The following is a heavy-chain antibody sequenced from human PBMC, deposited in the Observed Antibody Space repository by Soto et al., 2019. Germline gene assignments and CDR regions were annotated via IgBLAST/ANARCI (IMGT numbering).Heavy chain of an antibody. D-gene: IGHD2-15*01. CDR1: GGSISSGGYY. CDR2: IYYSGST. Sequence: PSETLSLTCTVSGGSISSGGYYWSWIRQHLGKGLEWIGYIYYSGSTFYNPSLKSRVTISVDTSKNQFSLKLSSVTAADTAVYYCARDDCSGGSCYKHWGQGTLVTVSS. J-gene: IGHJ4*02. V-gene: IGHV4-31*03. CDR3: ARDDCSGGSCYKH.